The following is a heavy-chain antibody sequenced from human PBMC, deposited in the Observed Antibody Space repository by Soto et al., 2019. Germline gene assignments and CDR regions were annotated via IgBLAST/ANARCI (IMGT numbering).Heavy chain of an antibody. CDR2: IYWDDDK. J-gene: IGHJ5*02. CDR1: GSSLSTSGVG. V-gene: IGHV2-5*02. Sequence: SGPTLVNPTRTLTLTCTFSGSSLSTSGVGVGWIRQPPGKALEWLALIYWDDDKRYSPSLKSRLTITKDTSKNQVVLTMTNMDPVDTATYYCAHRRSTYYYDSTFDPWGQGTLVTVSS. D-gene: IGHD3-22*01. CDR3: AHRRSTYYYDSTFDP.